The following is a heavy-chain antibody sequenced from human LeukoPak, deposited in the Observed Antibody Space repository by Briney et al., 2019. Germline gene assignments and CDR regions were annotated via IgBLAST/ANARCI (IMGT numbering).Heavy chain of an antibody. D-gene: IGHD3-10*01. Sequence: SETLSLTCAVYGGSFSGYYWSWIRRPPGKGLEWIGEINHSGSTNYNPSLKSRVTISVDTSKNQFSLKLSSVTAADTAVYYCARGSYYGSGSYYRRTSFQSSNFDYWGQGTLVTVSS. J-gene: IGHJ4*02. CDR1: GGSFSGYY. CDR3: ARGSYYGSGSYYRRTSFQSSNFDY. V-gene: IGHV4-34*01. CDR2: INHSGST.